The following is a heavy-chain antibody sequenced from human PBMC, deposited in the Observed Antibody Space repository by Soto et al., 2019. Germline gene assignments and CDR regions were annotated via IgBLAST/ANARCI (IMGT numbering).Heavy chain of an antibody. V-gene: IGHV3-15*01. CDR3: ATVYCATTSCYAPFDY. CDR2: IKTNSDGGTV. Sequence: PGGSLRLSCAASGFTLSNAWMSWVRQAPGKGLEWIGRIKTNSDGGTVDYASPVKGRFTISRDDSKSMLYLDLNSLKTEDTGVYFCATVYCATTSCYAPFDYWGKGTLVTVSS. J-gene: IGHJ4*02. CDR1: GFTLSNAW. D-gene: IGHD2-2*01.